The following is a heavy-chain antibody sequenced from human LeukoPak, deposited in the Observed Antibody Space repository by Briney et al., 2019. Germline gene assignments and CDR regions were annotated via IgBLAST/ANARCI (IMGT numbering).Heavy chain of an antibody. CDR3: AKDSYYGSGSYSYYGMGV. Sequence: GGSLRLSCAASGFTFSSYAMSWVRQAPGKGLEGVSVISGSGGSTYYADSVKGRFTISRDNSKNTLYLHMNSLRAEDTAVYYCAKDSYYGSGSYSYYGMGVWGKGTTVTVSS. CDR1: GFTFSSYA. J-gene: IGHJ6*04. D-gene: IGHD3-10*01. V-gene: IGHV3-23*01. CDR2: ISGSGGST.